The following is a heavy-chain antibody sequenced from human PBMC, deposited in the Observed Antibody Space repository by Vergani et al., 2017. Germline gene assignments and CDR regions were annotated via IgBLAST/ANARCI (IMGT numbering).Heavy chain of an antibody. J-gene: IGHJ4*02. CDR3: ARDYRFGVRDILTGYYLHFDY. CDR1: GYTFTGYY. D-gene: IGHD3-9*01. V-gene: IGHV1-2*02. CDR2: INPNSGGT. Sequence: QVQLVQSGAEVKKPGASVKVSCKASGYTFTGYYMHWVRQAPGQGLEWMGWINPNSGGTNYAQKFQGRVTMTRDTSISTAYMELSRLRSDDTAVYYCARDYRFGVRDILTGYYLHFDYWGQGTLVTVSS.